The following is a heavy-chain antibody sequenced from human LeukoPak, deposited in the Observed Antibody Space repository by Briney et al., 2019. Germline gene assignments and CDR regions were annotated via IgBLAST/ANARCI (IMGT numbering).Heavy chain of an antibody. CDR2: INPNSGGT. Sequence: GASVKVSCKASGYTFTSYYMHWVRQAPGQGLEWMGWINPNSGGTNYAQKFQGRVTMTRDTSISTAYMELSRLRSDDTAVYYCARDPWYCSGGSCYPNWFDPWGQGTLVTVSS. D-gene: IGHD2-15*01. CDR3: ARDPWYCSGGSCYPNWFDP. J-gene: IGHJ5*02. V-gene: IGHV1-2*02. CDR1: GYTFTSYY.